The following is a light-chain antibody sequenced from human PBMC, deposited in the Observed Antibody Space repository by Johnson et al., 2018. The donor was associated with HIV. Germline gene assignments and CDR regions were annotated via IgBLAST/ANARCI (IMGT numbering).Light chain of an antibody. CDR3: GTWATSQSAGGV. Sequence: QSVLTQSPSVSAAPGQKVTISCSGSSSTIGNNYVFWFQVLPGTAPKPLIYKNNERPSGIPARFSGSKPGPSATLGITGFHPGEEAGYCYGTWATSQSAGGVFGTWTKVTVL. CDR2: KNN. CDR1: SSTIGNNY. J-gene: IGLJ1*01. V-gene: IGLV1-51*02.